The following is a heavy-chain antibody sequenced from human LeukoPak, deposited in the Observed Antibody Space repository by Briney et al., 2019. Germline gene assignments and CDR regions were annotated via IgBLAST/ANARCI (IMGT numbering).Heavy chain of an antibody. Sequence: PGGSLRPSCAASGFTFSSYSMNWVRQAPGKGLEWVSYISSSSSTIYYADSVKGRFTISRDNAKNSLYLQMNSLRDEDTAVYYCARESSLFGVVPPPFDIWGQGTMVTVSS. CDR1: GFTFSSYS. V-gene: IGHV3-48*02. J-gene: IGHJ3*02. CDR2: ISSSSSTI. CDR3: ARESSLFGVVPPPFDI. D-gene: IGHD3-3*01.